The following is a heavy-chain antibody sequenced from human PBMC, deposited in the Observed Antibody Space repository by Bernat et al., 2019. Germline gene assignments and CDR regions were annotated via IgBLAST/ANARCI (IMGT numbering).Heavy chain of an antibody. CDR3: ARRGQMAGSVGDAFDI. Sequence: EMQLVQSGAEVKKPGESLKISCKGSGYNFTTYWIGWVRQMPGKGLEWMGIIYPGDSDTRYSPSLQGQVTISVDKSIRIAYLQWSSLEASDTAIYYCARRGQMAGSVGDAFDIWGQGTMVTVSS. CDR1: GYNFTTYW. J-gene: IGHJ3*02. V-gene: IGHV5-51*01. CDR2: IYPGDSDT. D-gene: IGHD6-19*01.